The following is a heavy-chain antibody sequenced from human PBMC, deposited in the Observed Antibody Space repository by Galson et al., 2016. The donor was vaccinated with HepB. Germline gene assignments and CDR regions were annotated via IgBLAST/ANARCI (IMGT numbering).Heavy chain of an antibody. Sequence: SLRLSCAASGFIFSNYAMSWVRQVPGKGLEWVSAISGSGGGTHYADSVKGRFTISRDNSKNTLYLQMNSLRAEDTAVYYCAKAVTRNTIFGVVTGKEGAHYGMDVWGQGTTVTVSS. CDR1: GFIFSNYA. CDR2: ISGSGGGT. D-gene: IGHD3-3*01. J-gene: IGHJ6*02. V-gene: IGHV3-23*01. CDR3: AKAVTRNTIFGVVTGKEGAHYGMDV.